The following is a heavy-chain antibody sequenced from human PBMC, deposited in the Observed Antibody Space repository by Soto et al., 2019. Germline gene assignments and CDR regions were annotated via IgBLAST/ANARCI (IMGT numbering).Heavy chain of an antibody. J-gene: IGHJ5*02. CDR1: GSTXTGYF. CDR2: INPNSGAT. V-gene: IGHV1-2*06. D-gene: IGHD2-15*01. CDR3: ANLPPTPDWFDP. Sequence: SXKVSFMASGSTXTGYFIHLLRHAPGQGLEWIGRINPNSGATNYARKFQDRVTMTRDTCINTAYMELSSLRSDDTAIYYCANLPPTPDWFDPWGQGTLGTVSS.